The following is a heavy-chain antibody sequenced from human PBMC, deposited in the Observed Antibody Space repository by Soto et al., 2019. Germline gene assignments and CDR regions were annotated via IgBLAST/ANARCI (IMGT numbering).Heavy chain of an antibody. CDR2: VFHTGTT. V-gene: IGHV4-4*02. Sequence: QVQLQESGPGLVKPSGTLSLTCAVSGDSVRSPYYWCWVRQSPGKGLEWIGEVFHTGTTSYNPSLRSRVTISMDKSINQFSLDPTSVTAADTAVYYCARSEGWYAIHAWGPGTLVIVSS. CDR3: ARSEGWYAIHA. J-gene: IGHJ5*02. CDR1: GDSVRSPYY. D-gene: IGHD6-13*01.